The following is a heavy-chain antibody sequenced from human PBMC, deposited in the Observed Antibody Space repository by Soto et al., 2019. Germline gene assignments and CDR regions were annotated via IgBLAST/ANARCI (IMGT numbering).Heavy chain of an antibody. V-gene: IGHV4-34*01. D-gene: IGHD6-6*01. J-gene: IGHJ4*02. CDR3: ARSWDFYSSFFDY. CDR2: INHSGST. CDR1: GGSFSGYY. Sequence: PSETLSLTCAVYGGSFSGYYWSWIRQPPGKGLEWIGEINHSGSTNYNPSLKSRVTISVDTSKNQFSLKLSSVTAADTAVYYCARSWDFYSSFFDYWGQGTLVTVSS.